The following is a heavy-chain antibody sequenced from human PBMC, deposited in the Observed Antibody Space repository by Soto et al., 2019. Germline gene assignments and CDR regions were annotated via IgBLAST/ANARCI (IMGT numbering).Heavy chain of an antibody. J-gene: IGHJ6*02. CDR1: GFPFTSSA. V-gene: IGHV1-58*01. D-gene: IGHD6-13*01. CDR3: AASLAGKYYYYYGMDV. Sequence: SVKVSCNASGFPFTSSALQLVRQARGQRPEWIGWIVVGSGNTNYAQKFQERVTITRDMSTSTAYMELSSLRSEDTAVYYCAASLAGKYYYYYGMDVWGQGTTVTVSS. CDR2: IVVGSGNT.